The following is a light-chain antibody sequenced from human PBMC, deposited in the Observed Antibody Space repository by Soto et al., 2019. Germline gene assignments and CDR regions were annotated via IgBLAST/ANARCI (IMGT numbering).Light chain of an antibody. CDR3: GNFSHFPRS. CDR1: QSLVYSDGNTY. CDR2: QIS. J-gene: IGKJ1*01. V-gene: IGKV2-24*01. Sequence: DIVLTQTPLSSPVTLGQPASISCRSSQSLVYSDGNTYLSWLQQRPGQPPRLLIYQISNRFSGAPNRFGGRGGGKDFTLKTSRVEAEDVGFFSWGNFSHFPRSLGQGTRVEIK.